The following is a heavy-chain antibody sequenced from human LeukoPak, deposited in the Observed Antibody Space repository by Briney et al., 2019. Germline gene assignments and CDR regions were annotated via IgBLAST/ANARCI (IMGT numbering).Heavy chain of an antibody. CDR2: IYTSGST. CDR3: ARGIVVDSFDY. CDR1: GGSISSGSYY. Sequence: SETLSLTCTVSGGSISSGSYYWSWIRQPAGKGLEWIGRIYTSGSTNYNPSLKSRVTISVDTSKNQFSLKLSSVTAADTAVYYSARGIVVDSFDYWGQGTLVTVSS. D-gene: IGHD3-22*01. J-gene: IGHJ4*02. V-gene: IGHV4-61*02.